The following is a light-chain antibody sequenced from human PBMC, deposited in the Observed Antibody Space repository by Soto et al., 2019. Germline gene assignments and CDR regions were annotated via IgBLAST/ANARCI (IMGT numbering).Light chain of an antibody. CDR1: SSNIGSNT. Sequence: QSVLTQPPSASGTPGQRVTISCSGSSSNIGSNTVNWYQQLPGTAPKLLIYSNNERPSGVPDRFSGSKSGTSASLAISGLQSEDEAYFYCAAWEDSLNAYVLGTGTKVTVL. V-gene: IGLV1-44*01. CDR3: AAWEDSLNAYV. CDR2: SNN. J-gene: IGLJ1*01.